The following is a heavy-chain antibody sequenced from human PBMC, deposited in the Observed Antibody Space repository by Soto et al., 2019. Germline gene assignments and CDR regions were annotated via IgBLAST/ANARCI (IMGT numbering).Heavy chain of an antibody. CDR1: GGSISSGDYY. CDR3: ARDVRGHNWFDP. D-gene: IGHD3-10*02. Sequence: QVQLQESGPGLVKPSQTLSLTCTVSGGSISSGDYYWNWIRQPPGKGLEWIGYIYYSGSTYYNPSRRSRLTISVDTSKNQFSLRLTSVTAADTAVYYCARDVRGHNWFDPWGQGTLVTVSS. J-gene: IGHJ5*02. CDR2: IYYSGST. V-gene: IGHV4-30-4*01.